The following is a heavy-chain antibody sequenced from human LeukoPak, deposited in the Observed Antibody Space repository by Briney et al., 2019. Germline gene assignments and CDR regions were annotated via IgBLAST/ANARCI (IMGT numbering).Heavy chain of an antibody. D-gene: IGHD6-19*01. CDR3: VKAYISGWYYFDY. J-gene: IGHJ4*02. CDR1: GFTFSSYA. CDR2: ISGSGGST. V-gene: IGHV3-23*01. Sequence: GGSLRLSCAASGFTFSSYAMTWVRQAPGKGLEWVSTISGSGGSTYYADSVKGRFAISRDNSKNTLYLQMSSLRAEDTAVYYCVKAYISGWYYFDYWGQGTLVTVSS.